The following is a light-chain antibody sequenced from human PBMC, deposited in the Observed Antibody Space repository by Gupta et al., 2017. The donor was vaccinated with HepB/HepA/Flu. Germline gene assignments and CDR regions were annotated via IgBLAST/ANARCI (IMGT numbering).Light chain of an antibody. CDR2: RAS. CDR3: QQYSTYPCN. CDR1: QSISDW. V-gene: IGKV1-5*03. Sequence: DIQMTQPPSTLSASVGDRIIITCRASQSISDWLAWFQQKPGKAPKLLIYRASSLESGVPSRFSGSGSGTEFTLTITSLQPDDFATYYCQQYSTYPCNFGQGTKLEIK. J-gene: IGKJ2*02.